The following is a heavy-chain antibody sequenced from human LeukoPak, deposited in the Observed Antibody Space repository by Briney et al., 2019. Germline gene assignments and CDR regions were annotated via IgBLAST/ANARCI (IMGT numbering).Heavy chain of an antibody. J-gene: IGHJ6*02. CDR2: ISGSGGST. V-gene: IGHV3-23*01. CDR3: AKGVTTGYYYYGMDV. D-gene: IGHD1-1*01. CDR1: GFTFSSYA. Sequence: GGSLRLSCGASGFTFSSYAMSWVRQAPGKGLEWVSAISGSGGSTYYADSVKGRFTISRDNSKNTLYLQMNSLRAEDTAVYYCAKGVTTGYYYYGMDVWGQGTTVTVSS.